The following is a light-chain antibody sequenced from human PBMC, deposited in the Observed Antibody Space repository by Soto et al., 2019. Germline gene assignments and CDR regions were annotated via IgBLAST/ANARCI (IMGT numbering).Light chain of an antibody. Sequence: DIHMTQSPSTLSASVGDRVTITCRASQSISIWLAWYQQKPGKAPNLLIYKTSSLETGVPSRFSGSGSGTEFTLTISSLQPDDFATYYCQHRNDYPWTFGQGTKVEVK. J-gene: IGKJ1*01. CDR3: QHRNDYPWT. CDR2: KTS. CDR1: QSISIW. V-gene: IGKV1-5*03.